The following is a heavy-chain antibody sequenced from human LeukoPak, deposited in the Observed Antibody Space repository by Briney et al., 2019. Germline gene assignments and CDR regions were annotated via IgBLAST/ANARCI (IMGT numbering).Heavy chain of an antibody. Sequence: ASVKVSCKASGYTFTGYYMHWVRQAPGQGLEWMGWINPNSGGTNYAQKFQGWVTMTRDTSISTAYVELSRLRSDDTAVYYCAREELGYYGMDVWGQGTTVTVSS. CDR2: INPNSGGT. V-gene: IGHV1-2*04. D-gene: IGHD7-27*01. CDR1: GYTFTGYY. J-gene: IGHJ6*02. CDR3: AREELGYYGMDV.